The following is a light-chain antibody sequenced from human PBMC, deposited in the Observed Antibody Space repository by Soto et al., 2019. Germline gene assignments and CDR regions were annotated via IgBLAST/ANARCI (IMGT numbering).Light chain of an antibody. CDR3: QQRSNWPPIT. CDR1: QRVSRY. J-gene: IGKJ5*01. Sequence: EIVLTHSPATLSLSPGERATLSCRASQRVSRYLAWYQQKPGQAHRLLIFDTSNRATGIPARFSGSGSGTDFTLTISSLQPEDFAVYYCQQRSNWPPITFGQGTRLEI. V-gene: IGKV3-11*01. CDR2: DTS.